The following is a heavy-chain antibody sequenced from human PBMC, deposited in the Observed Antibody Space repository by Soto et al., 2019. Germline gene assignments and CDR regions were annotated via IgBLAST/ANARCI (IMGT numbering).Heavy chain of an antibody. Sequence: QVQLVESGGGVVQPGRSLRLSCAASGFTFSSYGMHWVRQAPGKGLEWVAVISYDGSNKYYADSVKGRFTISRDNSKNTLYLQMNSLRAEDTAVYYCAKDRAGIAVAWGQGTLVTVSS. J-gene: IGHJ5*02. CDR1: GFTFSSYG. CDR3: AKDRAGIAVA. V-gene: IGHV3-30*18. CDR2: ISYDGSNK. D-gene: IGHD6-19*01.